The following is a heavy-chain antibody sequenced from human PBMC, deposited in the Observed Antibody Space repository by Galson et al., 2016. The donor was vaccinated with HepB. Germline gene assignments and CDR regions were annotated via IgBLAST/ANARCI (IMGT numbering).Heavy chain of an antibody. D-gene: IGHD4-17*01. V-gene: IGHV3-23*01. CDR2: ISATGGSA. CDR3: TTDVGMTTVTNFREDYYGMDV. CDR1: GFTVKSCD. Sequence: SLRLSCAASGFTVKSCDMNWVRQAPGKGLEWVSAISATGGSAYYADSVKGRFTTSSDNSKNTLYLQMNSLRAEDTAVYYCTTDVGMTTVTNFREDYYGMDVWGQGTTVTVSS. J-gene: IGHJ6*02.